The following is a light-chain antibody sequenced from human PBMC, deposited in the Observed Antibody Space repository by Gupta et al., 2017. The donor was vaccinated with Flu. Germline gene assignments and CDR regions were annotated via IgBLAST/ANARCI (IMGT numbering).Light chain of an antibody. CDR1: QSVSSY. CDR2: DAS. Sequence: EIVLTQSPATLSLSPGARATLSCRASQSVSSYLALYQQKPGQAPRLLIYDASNRATGIPARFSGSGSGTDFTLTISSLEPEDFAVYYCQQRSNWLGRALTFGPGTKVDIK. J-gene: IGKJ3*01. V-gene: IGKV3-11*01. CDR3: QQRSNWLGRALT.